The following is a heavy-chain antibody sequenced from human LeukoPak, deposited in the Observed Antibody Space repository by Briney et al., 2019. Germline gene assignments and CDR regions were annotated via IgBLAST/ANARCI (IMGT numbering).Heavy chain of an antibody. CDR1: GGSFSGYY. Sequence: KSSETLSLTCAVYGGSFSGYYWSWIRQPPGKGLEWIGEINHSGSTNYNPSLKSRVTISVDTSKNQFSLKLSSVPAADTAVYYCARGRIVGAWSIYYYYGMDVWGQGTTVTVSS. D-gene: IGHD1-26*01. CDR2: INHSGST. CDR3: ARGRIVGAWSIYYYYGMDV. J-gene: IGHJ6*02. V-gene: IGHV4-34*01.